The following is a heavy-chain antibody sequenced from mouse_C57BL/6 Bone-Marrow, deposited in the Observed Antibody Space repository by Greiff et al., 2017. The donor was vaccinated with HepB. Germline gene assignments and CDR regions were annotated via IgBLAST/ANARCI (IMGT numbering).Heavy chain of an antibody. CDR3: ARSGDSSGSAFSY. CDR2: INPGSVGT. D-gene: IGHD3-2*02. J-gene: IGHJ3*01. V-gene: IGHV1-54*01. CDR1: GYAFTNYL. Sequence: QVQLQQSGAELVRPGTSVKVSCKASGYAFTNYLIEGVKQRPGQGLEWIGVINPGSVGTNYNEKFKGKATLTADKSSSTAYMQLSSLTSEDSAVYFCARSGDSSGSAFSYWGQWTLVTVSA.